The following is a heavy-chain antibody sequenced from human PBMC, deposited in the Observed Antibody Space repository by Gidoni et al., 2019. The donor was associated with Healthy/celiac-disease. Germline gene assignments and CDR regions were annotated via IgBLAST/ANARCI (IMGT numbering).Heavy chain of an antibody. D-gene: IGHD5-18*01. J-gene: IGHJ4*02. CDR3: ARDSLHNSGYSYGPESEFDY. V-gene: IGHV3-33*01. CDR2: IWYDGSNK. Sequence: QVQLVESGGGVVQPGRSLRLSCSASGFTFSSYGMHWVRQAPGKGLEWVAVIWYDGSNKYYADSVKGRFTISRDNSKNTLYLQMNSLRAEDTAVYYCARDSLHNSGYSYGPESEFDYWGQGTLVTVSS. CDR1: GFTFSSYG.